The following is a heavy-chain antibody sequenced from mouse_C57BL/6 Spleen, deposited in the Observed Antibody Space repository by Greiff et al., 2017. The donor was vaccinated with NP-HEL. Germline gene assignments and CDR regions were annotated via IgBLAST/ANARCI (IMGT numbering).Heavy chain of an antibody. CDR1: GFTFSSYA. CDR2: ISDGGSYT. D-gene: IGHD3-1*01. CDR3: ARGHRLLGAMDY. Sequence: EVQLVESGGGLVKPGGSLKLSCAASGFTFSSYAMSWVRQTPEKRLEWVATISDGGSYTYYPDNVKGRFTISRDNAKNNLYLQMSHLKSEDTAMYYCARGHRLLGAMDYWGQGTSVTVSS. V-gene: IGHV5-4*01. J-gene: IGHJ4*01.